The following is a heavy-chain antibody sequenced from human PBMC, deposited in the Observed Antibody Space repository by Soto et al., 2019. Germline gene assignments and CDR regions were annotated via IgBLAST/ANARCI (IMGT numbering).Heavy chain of an antibody. CDR2: IDPSDSQT. CDR3: ARQIYDSDTGPNFQYYFDS. D-gene: IGHD3-22*01. CDR1: GYSFAGYW. J-gene: IGHJ4*02. V-gene: IGHV5-10-1*01. Sequence: GESLKISCKGSGYSFAGYWITWVRQKPGKGLEWMGRIDPSDSQTYYSPSFRGHVTISVTKSITTVFLQWSSLRASGTAMYYCARQIYDSDTGPNFQYYFDSWGQGTPVTVSS.